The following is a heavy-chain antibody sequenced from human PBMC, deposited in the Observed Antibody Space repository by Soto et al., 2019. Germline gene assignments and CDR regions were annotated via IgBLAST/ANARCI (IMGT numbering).Heavy chain of an antibody. CDR2: IHNSGSP. V-gene: IGHV4-30-4*01. CDR3: ARGSTTKKVDS. D-gene: IGHD4-17*01. CDR1: GASIYNGGYF. J-gene: IGHJ4*02. Sequence: QVQLQESGPGLVRPSQTLSLTCSVSGASIYNGGYFWSWIRQSPGKGLAWIGHIHNSGSPYNHPSLKSRVTISADTSKNPFSLKLTPVPAADTAVYYCARGSTTKKVDSWGQGTLVTVSS.